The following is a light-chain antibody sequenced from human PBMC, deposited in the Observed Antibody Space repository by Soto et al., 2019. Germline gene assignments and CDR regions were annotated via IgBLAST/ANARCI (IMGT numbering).Light chain of an antibody. Sequence: QSALTQPPSASGSPGQSVTISCTGTSSDIGGYDYVSWYQQHPGKAPKLMIYEVSKRPSGVPDRFSGSKSGNTASLTVSGLQAEDEVDYYCISYAGSNIRYVFGTGTKVTVL. CDR3: ISYAGSNIRYV. J-gene: IGLJ1*01. V-gene: IGLV2-8*01. CDR2: EVS. CDR1: SSDIGGYDY.